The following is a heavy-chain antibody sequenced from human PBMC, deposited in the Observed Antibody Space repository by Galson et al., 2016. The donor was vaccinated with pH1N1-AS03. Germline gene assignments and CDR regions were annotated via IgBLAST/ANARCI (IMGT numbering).Heavy chain of an antibody. J-gene: IGHJ4*02. CDR1: GFSFSTYW. V-gene: IGHV3-7*03. CDR3: GRELWGGCEY. D-gene: IGHD3-3*01. CDR2: IHPDGSEK. Sequence: SLRLSCAASGFSFSTYWMSWVLQAPGKGPEWVANIHPDGSEKYYGDSVKGRFTISRDNAKNSLDLQMNSLRAEDTAVYYCGRELWGGCEYWGQGTLVTVSS.